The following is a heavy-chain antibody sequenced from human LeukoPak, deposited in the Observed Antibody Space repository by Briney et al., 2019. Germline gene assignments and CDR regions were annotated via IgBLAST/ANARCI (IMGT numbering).Heavy chain of an antibody. J-gene: IGHJ3*02. CDR1: GGTFSSYA. D-gene: IGHD5-18*01. CDR3: ARGYGYSYAFDI. Sequence: GASVKVSCKASGGTFSSYAISWVRQAPGQGLEWMGGIIPIFGTANYAQKFQGRVTITTDESTSTAYMELSSLRSEDTAVYYCARGYGYSYAFDIWGQGTMVTVSS. V-gene: IGHV1-69*05. CDR2: IIPIFGTA.